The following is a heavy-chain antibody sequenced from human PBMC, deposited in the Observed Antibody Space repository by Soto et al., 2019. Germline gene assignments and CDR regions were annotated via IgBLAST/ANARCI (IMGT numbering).Heavy chain of an antibody. Sequence: ASVKVSCKASGYTFTSYAVHWVRQAPGQRLEWMGWINAGNGNTKYSQKFQGRVTITRDTSASTAYMELSSLRSEDTAVYYCARGRIVATIYYYYYYTDVWGKGTTVTVSS. J-gene: IGHJ6*03. CDR2: INAGNGNT. CDR3: ARGRIVATIYYYYYYTDV. D-gene: IGHD5-12*01. CDR1: GYTFTSYA. V-gene: IGHV1-3*01.